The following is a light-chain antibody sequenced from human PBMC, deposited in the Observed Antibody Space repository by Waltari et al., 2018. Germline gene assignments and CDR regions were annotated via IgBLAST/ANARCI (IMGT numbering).Light chain of an antibody. CDR2: ALS. V-gene: IGKV2-40*01. Sequence: DIVMTQTPLSLPVTPGEPASISCRSSQSLLDSDDGNTYLDWYLQKPGQSPQLLIYALSFRACGVPGRFSGSGSGTDFTLKISRLEAEDVGVYYCMQRIEFPWTFGQGTKVEIK. J-gene: IGKJ1*01. CDR3: MQRIEFPWT. CDR1: QSLLDSDDGNTY.